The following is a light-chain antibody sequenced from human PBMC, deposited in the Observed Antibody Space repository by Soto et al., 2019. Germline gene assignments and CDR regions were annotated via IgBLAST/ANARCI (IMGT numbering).Light chain of an antibody. Sequence: QSALTQPASVSGSPGQSITISCTGTSSDVGGYNSVSWYPQHPGEAPKLMIYDVSNRPSGVSDRFFGSKSGNTASLTISGLQAEDEADYYCSSYTSSSTPYVFGTGTKLTVL. J-gene: IGLJ1*01. CDR1: SSDVGGYNS. V-gene: IGLV2-14*01. CDR3: SSYTSSSTPYV. CDR2: DVS.